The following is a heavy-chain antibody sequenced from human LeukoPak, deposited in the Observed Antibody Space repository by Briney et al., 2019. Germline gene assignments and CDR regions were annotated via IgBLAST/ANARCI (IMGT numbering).Heavy chain of an antibody. Sequence: GGSLRLSRAASGFTFSGYAMHWVRQAPGKGLGWVAVISYDGSNKYYADSVKGRFTISRDNSKNTLYLQMNSLRAEDTAVYYCASGDSGSYYYYGMDVWGQGTAVTVSS. J-gene: IGHJ6*02. D-gene: IGHD1-26*01. CDR3: ASGDSGSYYYYGMDV. CDR1: GFTFSGYA. V-gene: IGHV3-30-3*01. CDR2: ISYDGSNK.